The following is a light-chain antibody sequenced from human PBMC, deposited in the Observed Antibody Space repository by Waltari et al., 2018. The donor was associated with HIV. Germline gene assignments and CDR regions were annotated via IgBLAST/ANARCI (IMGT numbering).Light chain of an antibody. Sequence: QSVLTQPPSVSGAPGQRVTISCTGSRTNIGAGYDVHWYQQLPGTAPKLLSFRTVKRPPGVPDRCSGSKSGTSASLAITGLQAEDEADFYCQSYDTSLGGWVFGGGTKLTVL. CDR2: RTV. CDR1: RTNIGAGYD. J-gene: IGLJ3*02. CDR3: QSYDTSLGGWV. V-gene: IGLV1-40*01.